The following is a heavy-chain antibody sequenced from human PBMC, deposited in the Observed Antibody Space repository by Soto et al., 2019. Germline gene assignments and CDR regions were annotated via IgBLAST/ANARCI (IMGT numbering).Heavy chain of an antibody. CDR3: ARAHDYGDYPFDY. V-gene: IGHV3-11*06. D-gene: IGHD4-17*01. J-gene: IGHJ4*02. CDR1: GFTFSDYY. CDR2: ISSSSYT. Sequence: GGSLRLSCAASGFTFSDYYMSWIRQAPGKGLEWVSYISSSSYTNYADSVKGRFTISRDNAKNSLYLQMNSLRAEDTAVYYCARAHDYGDYPFDYWGQGTLVTVSS.